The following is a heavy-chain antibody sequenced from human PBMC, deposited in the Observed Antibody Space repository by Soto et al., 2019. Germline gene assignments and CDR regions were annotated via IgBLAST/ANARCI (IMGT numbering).Heavy chain of an antibody. CDR1: GGSINSGDYY. Sequence: QVQLQESGPGLVKTSQTLSLTCTVSGGSINSGDYYWSWIRQHPGKGLEWIGYIYYSGSTYYNPSLKSRVTIPVDTSKNQFSLKLSSVTAADTAVYYCAREEVAYYGSGSYNWFDPWGQGTLVTVSS. D-gene: IGHD3-10*01. CDR3: AREEVAYYGSGSYNWFDP. CDR2: IYYSGST. V-gene: IGHV4-31*03. J-gene: IGHJ5*02.